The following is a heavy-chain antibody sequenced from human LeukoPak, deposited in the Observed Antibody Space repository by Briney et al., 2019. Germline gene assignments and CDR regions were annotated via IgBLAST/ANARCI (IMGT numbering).Heavy chain of an antibody. J-gene: IGHJ4*02. Sequence: GSLRLSCAASGFTFSNYWMHWVRQAPGKGLVWVSRINSNGSSTNYADSVKGRFTISRDNAKNTLHLQVSSLRAEDTALYYCAKGGATICDNWGQGTLVTVSS. V-gene: IGHV3-74*01. D-gene: IGHD5-12*01. CDR2: INSNGSST. CDR3: AKGGATICDN. CDR1: GFTFSNYW.